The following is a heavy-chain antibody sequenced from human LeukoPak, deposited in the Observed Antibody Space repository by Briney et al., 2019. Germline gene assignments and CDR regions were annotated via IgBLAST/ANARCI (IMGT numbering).Heavy chain of an antibody. CDR3: VRSGPQYNWNDDY. CDR1: GYTFSIYG. Sequence: ASVTVSFKASGYTFSIYGISWVRQAPGQGLEWMGWIGANNGNTNDAQKSQGRVTMTPDPSTSTAYKEVTNLRSDDTAVYYCVRSGPQYNWNDDYWGQGTLVTVSS. D-gene: IGHD1-1*01. J-gene: IGHJ4*02. V-gene: IGHV1-18*01. CDR2: IGANNGNT.